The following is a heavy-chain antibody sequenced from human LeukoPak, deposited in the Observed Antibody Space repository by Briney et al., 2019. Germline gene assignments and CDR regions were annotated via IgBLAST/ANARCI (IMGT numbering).Heavy chain of an antibody. Sequence: PGRSLRLSCAASGFTFDDYAMHWLRQAPGKGLEWVSGISWNSGSIGYADSVKGRFTISRDNAKNSLYLQMNSLRAEDTALYYCAKALAEMATNGSDYWGQGTLVTVSS. D-gene: IGHD5-24*01. CDR2: ISWNSGSI. CDR3: AKALAEMATNGSDY. J-gene: IGHJ4*02. CDR1: GFTFDDYA. V-gene: IGHV3-9*01.